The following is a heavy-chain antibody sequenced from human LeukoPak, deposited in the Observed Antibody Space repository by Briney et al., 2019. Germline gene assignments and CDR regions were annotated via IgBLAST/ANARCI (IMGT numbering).Heavy chain of an antibody. Sequence: SETLSLTCTVSGGSISSSSYYWGWIRQPPGKGLEWIGNIYYSGSTYYNPSLKSRVTISVDTSKNQFSLKLNSVTAADTAVYYCARSVHISAPFDVWGQGTLVTVSS. V-gene: IGHV4-39*01. D-gene: IGHD2-21*01. CDR1: GGSISSSSYY. CDR2: IYYSGST. CDR3: ARSVHISAPFDV. J-gene: IGHJ4*02.